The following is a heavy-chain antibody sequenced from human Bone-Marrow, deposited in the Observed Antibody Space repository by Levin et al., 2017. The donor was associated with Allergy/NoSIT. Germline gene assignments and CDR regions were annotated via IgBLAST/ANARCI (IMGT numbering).Heavy chain of an antibody. CDR2: VHYNGST. D-gene: IGHD3-10*01. V-gene: IGHV4-39*01. CDR1: GGSISSSFHY. Sequence: SETLSLTCTVSGGSISSSFHYWGWLRQPPGKGLECIGRVHYNGSTYFNPSLQSRVTISVDTSKNQFFLKLTSVTAADTAVPFCARENFGAGTDPGRCFGYWGQGALVTVSS. CDR3: ARENFGAGTDPGRCFGY. J-gene: IGHJ4*02.